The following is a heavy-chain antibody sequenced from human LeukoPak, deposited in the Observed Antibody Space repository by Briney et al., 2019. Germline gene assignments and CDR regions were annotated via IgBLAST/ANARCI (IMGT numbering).Heavy chain of an antibody. Sequence: GGSLRLSCAASGFTFSSYSMNWVRQAPGKGLEWVSSISSSSSYIYYADSVKGRFTISRDNAKNSLYLQMNSLRAEDTAVYYCARDLHTLYYYDSSGYYPKSHVGGQGTLVTVSS. V-gene: IGHV3-21*01. CDR3: ARDLHTLYYYDSSGYYPKSHV. CDR2: ISSSSSYI. D-gene: IGHD3-22*01. J-gene: IGHJ4*02. CDR1: GFTFSSYS.